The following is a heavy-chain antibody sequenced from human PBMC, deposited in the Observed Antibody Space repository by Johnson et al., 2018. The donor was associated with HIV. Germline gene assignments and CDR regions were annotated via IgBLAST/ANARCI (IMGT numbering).Heavy chain of an antibody. CDR3: ARDWGTRGWDAFDI. J-gene: IGHJ3*02. V-gene: IGHV3-30*02. D-gene: IGHD3-16*01. Sequence: QVQLVESGGGLVQPGGSLRLSCAASGFTFSRYWLTWVRQAPGKGLEWVAFRRYDGRNKYYVDSVKGRFTISRDNSKNSLYLQMNSLRAEDTAVYYCARDWGTRGWDAFDIWGQGTMVTVSS. CDR2: RRYDGRNK. CDR1: GFTFSRYW.